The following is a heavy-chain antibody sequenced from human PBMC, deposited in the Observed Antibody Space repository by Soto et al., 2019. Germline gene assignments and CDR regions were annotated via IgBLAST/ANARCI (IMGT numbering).Heavy chain of an antibody. J-gene: IGHJ4*02. CDR1: GGTLNSYT. D-gene: IGHD4-17*01. CDR2: VIPVFGTT. Sequence: QVQLVQSGAEVKKPGSSVRVSCKASGGTLNSYTISWVRQAPGQGLEWLGGVIPVFGTTDYAQKFQGRVTITADQATGTAYLDLFSLRSENTAIYYCSISNSYGRGDFWGQGTLVTVSS. CDR3: SISNSYGRGDF. V-gene: IGHV1-69*01.